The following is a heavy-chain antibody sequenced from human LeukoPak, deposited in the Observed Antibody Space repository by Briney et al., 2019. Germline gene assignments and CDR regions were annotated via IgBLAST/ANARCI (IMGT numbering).Heavy chain of an antibody. V-gene: IGHV1-69*04. Sequence: SVKVSCKASGGTFSSYAISWVRQAPGQGLEWMGRIIPILGIANYAQKFQGQVTISADKSISTAYLQWSSLKASDTAMYYCARRGYSYGYFFDYWGQGTLVTVSS. D-gene: IGHD5-18*01. CDR2: IIPILGIA. CDR3: ARRGYSYGYFFDY. CDR1: GGTFSSYA. J-gene: IGHJ4*02.